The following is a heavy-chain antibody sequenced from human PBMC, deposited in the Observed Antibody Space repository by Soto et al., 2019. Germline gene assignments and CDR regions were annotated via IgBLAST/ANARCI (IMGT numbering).Heavy chain of an antibody. CDR2: IYHSGST. V-gene: IGHV4-4*02. J-gene: IGHJ6*02. CDR3: ARVRGSYSYGMDV. CDR1: GGSISSSNW. Sequence: QVQLQESGPGLVKPSGTLSLTCAVSGGSISSSNWWSWVRQPPGKGLEWIGEIYHSGSTNYNPSLKSRVSISVDRSKNPFSLKLSSVTAAATAGYYCARVRGSYSYGMDVWGQGTTVTVSS. D-gene: IGHD1-26*01.